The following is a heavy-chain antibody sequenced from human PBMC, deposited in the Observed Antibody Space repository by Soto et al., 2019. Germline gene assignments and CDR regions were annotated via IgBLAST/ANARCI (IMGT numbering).Heavy chain of an antibody. J-gene: IGHJ6*03. CDR3: ASTDYVAYYMDV. D-gene: IGHD3-10*02. CDR2: IYYSGNT. Sequence: SETLSLTCSVSGGSISGGYYWTWIRQHPGKGLEWIGYIYYSGNTYYNPSLKSRVTISVDTSKNQFSLKLSSVTAADTAVYYCASTDYVAYYMDVWGQGNTVTV. V-gene: IGHV4-31*03. CDR1: GGSISGGYY.